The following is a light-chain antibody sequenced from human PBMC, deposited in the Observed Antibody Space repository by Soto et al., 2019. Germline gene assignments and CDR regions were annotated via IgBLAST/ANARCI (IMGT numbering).Light chain of an antibody. CDR3: QRYVKWSHP. J-gene: IGKJ2*01. CDR2: YAS. Sequence: EMVMTQSPATLSVSPGERATLSCRASQNLSRNLAWYQQQPGQAPRLLIFYASTRATGIPARFNGSGSGTDFTLPIRGLQAEDCAVCYRQRYVKWSHPFGQGTKLEIK. CDR1: QNLSRN. V-gene: IGKV3-15*01.